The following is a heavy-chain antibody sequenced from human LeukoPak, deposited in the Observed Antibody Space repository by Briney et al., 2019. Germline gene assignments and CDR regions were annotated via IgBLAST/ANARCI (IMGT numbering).Heavy chain of an antibody. V-gene: IGHV1-24*01. J-gene: IGHJ4*02. CDR3: ARGYRELGELSSGYYFDY. CDR1: GYTLTELS. Sequence: ASVKVSCKVSGYTLTELSMHWVRQAPGKGLEWMGGFDPEDGETIYAQKFQGRVTMTEDTSTDTAYMELSSLRSEDTAVYYCARGYRELGELSSGYYFDYWGQGTLVTVSS. CDR2: FDPEDGET. D-gene: IGHD3-16*02.